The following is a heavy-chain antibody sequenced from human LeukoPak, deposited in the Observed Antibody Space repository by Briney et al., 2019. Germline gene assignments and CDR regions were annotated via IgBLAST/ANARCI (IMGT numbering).Heavy chain of an antibody. V-gene: IGHV3-30*02. J-gene: IGHJ4*02. CDR3: ARDLMGIAYRGAFYY. D-gene: IGHD6-13*01. CDR2: IRYDGSNK. Sequence: GGSLRLSCAASGFTFSSYGMHWVRQAPGKGLEWVAFIRYDGSNKYYADSAKGRFTISRDNSKNTLYLQMNSLRAEDTAVYYCARDLMGIAYRGAFYYWGQGTLVTVSS. CDR1: GFTFSSYG.